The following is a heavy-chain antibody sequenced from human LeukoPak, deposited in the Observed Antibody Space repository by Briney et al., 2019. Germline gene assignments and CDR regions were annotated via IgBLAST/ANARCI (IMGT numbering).Heavy chain of an antibody. CDR1: GGSISSSNW. V-gene: IGHV4-4*02. CDR3: ARGGMTYYDILTGYSYGMDV. D-gene: IGHD3-9*01. Sequence: SETLSLTCAVSGGSISSSNWWSWVRQPPGKGLEWVGEIYHSGSTNYNPSLKSRVTISVDTSNNQLSLRLSSVTAADTAVYYCARGGMTYYDILTGYSYGMDVWGQGTTVIVSS. CDR2: IYHSGST. J-gene: IGHJ6*02.